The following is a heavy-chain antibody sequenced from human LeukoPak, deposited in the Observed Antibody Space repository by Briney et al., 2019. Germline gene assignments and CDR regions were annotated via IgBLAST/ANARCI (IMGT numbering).Heavy chain of an antibody. CDR1: GGSITSTNY. CDR2: VNLQGST. V-gene: IGHV4-4*02. CDR3: AREGGPYRPLDY. J-gene: IGHJ4*02. Sequence: SETLALTCGVSGGSITSTNYWTWVRQPPGKGLEWIGEVNLQGSTNYNPSLMGRVAISVDMSENHISLQLTSVTAADTAVYYCAREGGPYRPLDYSGQGTLVTVSS.